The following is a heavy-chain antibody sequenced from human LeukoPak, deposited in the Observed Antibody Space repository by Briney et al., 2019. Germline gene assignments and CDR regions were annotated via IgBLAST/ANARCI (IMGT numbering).Heavy chain of an antibody. CDR1: GASINSHF. CDR3: ARDSSDFFDGSGSHFLVY. D-gene: IGHD3-22*01. Sequence: SETLSLTCTVSGASINSHFWSWIRQAPGEGLEWIGYISYTGSSNYNPSLKSRVSMSVDTSNSQFSLRLTSATAADTAVYYCARDSSDFFDGSGSHFLVYWGQGILVTVSS. CDR2: ISYTGSS. J-gene: IGHJ4*02. V-gene: IGHV4-59*11.